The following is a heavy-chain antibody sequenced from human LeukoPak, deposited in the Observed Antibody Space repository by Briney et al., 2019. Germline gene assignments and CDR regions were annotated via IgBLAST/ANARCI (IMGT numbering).Heavy chain of an antibody. D-gene: IGHD2-21*01. CDR3: ARDHSGAFDY. CDR2: IYSGGST. V-gene: IGHV3-53*01. Sequence: PGGSLRLSCAASGFTVSSNYMSWVRQAPGKGLEWVSVIYSGGSTYYADSVKGRFTISRDNSKHTLHLQMNSLRAEDKAVYYCARDHSGAFDYWGQGTLVTVSS. CDR1: GFTVSSNY. J-gene: IGHJ4*02.